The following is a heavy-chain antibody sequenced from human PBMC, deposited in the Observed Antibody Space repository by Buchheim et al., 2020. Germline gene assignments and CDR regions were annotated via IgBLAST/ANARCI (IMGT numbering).Heavy chain of an antibody. CDR3: AARPISIAAAGHYYYYYGMDV. V-gene: IGHV3-23*01. D-gene: IGHD6-13*01. J-gene: IGHJ6*02. CDR2: ISGSGGST. CDR1: GFTFSSYA. Sequence: EVQLLESGGGLVQPGGSLRLSCAASGFTFSSYAMSWVRQAPGKGLEWVSAISGSGGSTYYADSVKGRFTISRDNSKNKLYLQMNSLRAEDTAVYYCAARPISIAAAGHYYYYYGMDVWGQGTT.